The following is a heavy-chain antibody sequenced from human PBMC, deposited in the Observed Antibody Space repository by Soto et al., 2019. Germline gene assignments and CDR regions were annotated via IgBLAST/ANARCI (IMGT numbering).Heavy chain of an antibody. CDR1: GFGFSTES. CDR3: AVGDFWSPFDY. Sequence: VQLVESGGGLVRPGGSLRLSCAASGFGFSTESMHWVRQAPGKAPEWVSSITSSSSLIYDADSVKGRFTISRDNAKNSLYLQMNSLSADDTAVYYCAVGDFWSPFDYWGQGVLVSVSS. D-gene: IGHD3-3*01. V-gene: IGHV3-21*01. CDR2: ITSSSSLI. J-gene: IGHJ4*02.